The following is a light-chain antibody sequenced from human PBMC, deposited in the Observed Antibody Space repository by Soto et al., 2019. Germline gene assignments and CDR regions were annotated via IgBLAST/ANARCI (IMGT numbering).Light chain of an antibody. J-gene: IGKJ1*01. V-gene: IGKV3-20*01. CDR2: GAS. CDR1: ESVSRSL. Sequence: EVVLTQSPGTLSLSPGERATLSCRASESVSRSLLAWYQQKPGQAPRLLIYGASSRATGIPDRFSASGSGTDITLIISRLEPEDFAVYYCQQYGSSPGTFGQGTKVEIK. CDR3: QQYGSSPGT.